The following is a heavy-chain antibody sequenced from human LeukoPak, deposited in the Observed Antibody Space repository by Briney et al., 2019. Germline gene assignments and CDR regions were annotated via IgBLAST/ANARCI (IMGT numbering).Heavy chain of an antibody. CDR3: ARETASTGIYFDY. Sequence: PGGSLRLSCAAFGFTFSSHWMHWVRQAPGKGLVWVSRIKTDGSSTSYADSVKGRLTISRDNAKNTLYLQMNSLRAEDSAVYYCARETASTGIYFDYWGQGTLVTVSS. V-gene: IGHV3-74*01. J-gene: IGHJ4*02. D-gene: IGHD6-13*01. CDR2: IKTDGSST. CDR1: GFTFSSHW.